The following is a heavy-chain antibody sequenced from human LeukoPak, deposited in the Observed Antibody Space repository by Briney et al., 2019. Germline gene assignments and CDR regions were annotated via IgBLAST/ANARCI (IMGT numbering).Heavy chain of an antibody. J-gene: IGHJ3*02. CDR1: GGSISSSSYY. Sequence: SETLSLTCTVSGGSISSSSYYWGWIRQPPGKGLEWIGSIYYSGSTYYNPSLKSRVTISVDTSKNQFSLKLSSVTAADTAVYYCAAFGRLGGRVAFDIWGQGTMVTVSS. CDR2: IYYSGST. V-gene: IGHV4-39*07. CDR3: AAFGRLGGRVAFDI. D-gene: IGHD1-26*01.